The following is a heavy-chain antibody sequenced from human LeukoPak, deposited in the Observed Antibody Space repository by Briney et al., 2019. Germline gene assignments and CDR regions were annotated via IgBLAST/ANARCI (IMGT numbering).Heavy chain of an antibody. V-gene: IGHV5-51*01. Sequence: GESLKISCKGSGYSFTSYWIGWVRQMPGKGLEWMGIIYPGDSDTRYSPSFQGQVTISADKSISTAYLQWSSLKASDTAIYYCARLAYCSSTSCYMPLDYWGQGTLVTVSS. CDR1: GYSFTSYW. D-gene: IGHD2-2*02. CDR2: IYPGDSDT. CDR3: ARLAYCSSTSCYMPLDY. J-gene: IGHJ4*02.